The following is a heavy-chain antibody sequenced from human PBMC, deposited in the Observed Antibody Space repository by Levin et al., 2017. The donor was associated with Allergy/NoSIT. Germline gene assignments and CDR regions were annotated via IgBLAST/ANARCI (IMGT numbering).Heavy chain of an antibody. CDR3: ARRRDYSSSWSLYYYYYGMDV. J-gene: IGHJ6*02. Sequence: SETLSLTCTVSGGSISSSSYYWGWIRQPPGTGLEWIGSIYYSGSTYYNPSLKSRVTISVDTSKNQFSLKLSSVTAADTAVYYGARRRDYSSSWSLYYYYYGMDVWGQGTTVTVSS. CDR2: IYYSGST. D-gene: IGHD6-13*01. CDR1: GGSISSSSYY. V-gene: IGHV4-39*01.